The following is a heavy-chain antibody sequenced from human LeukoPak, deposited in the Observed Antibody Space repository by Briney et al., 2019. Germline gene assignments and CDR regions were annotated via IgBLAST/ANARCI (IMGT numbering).Heavy chain of an antibody. CDR2: IYYSGST. CDR3: ASYSGSYSRAFDI. CDR1: GGSISSYY. Sequence: SETLSLTCTVSGGSISSYYWSWIRQPPGKGLEWIGYIYYSGSTNYNPSLKSRVTISVDTSKNQFSLKLSSVTAADTAVYYCASYSGSYSRAFDIWGQGTMVTVSS. V-gene: IGHV4-59*01. J-gene: IGHJ3*02. D-gene: IGHD1-26*01.